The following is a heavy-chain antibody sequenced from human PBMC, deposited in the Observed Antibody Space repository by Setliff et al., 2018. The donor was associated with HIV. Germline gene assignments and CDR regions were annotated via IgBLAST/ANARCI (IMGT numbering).Heavy chain of an antibody. J-gene: IGHJ2*01. CDR3: AREGGQGYSGSGSFYHRNFDL. CDR2: INQSGNT. D-gene: IGHD3-10*01. Sequence: PSETLSLTCAVYGGSLSGYYWSWGRQSPGRGLEWIGEINQSGNTNFNPSLKSRLIISVDTSRSQFSLKLTSVTAAGTALYYCAREGGQGYSGSGSFYHRNFDLWGRGTLVTVSS. CDR1: GGSLSGYY. V-gene: IGHV4-34*01.